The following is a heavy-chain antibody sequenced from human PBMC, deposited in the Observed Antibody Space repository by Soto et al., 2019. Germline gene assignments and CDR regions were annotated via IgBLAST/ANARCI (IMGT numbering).Heavy chain of an antibody. Sequence: PSETLSLTCAVYVGSFSGYYWNWIRQPPGKGLEWIGEIDHSGYTNYNPSLKSRVTISVDTYKNQFSLRLTSVTAADTAVYYCARVRDWFAPWGQGTLVTVSS. CDR3: ARVRDWFAP. D-gene: IGHD3-3*01. CDR2: IDHSGYT. V-gene: IGHV4-34*01. J-gene: IGHJ5*02. CDR1: VGSFSGYY.